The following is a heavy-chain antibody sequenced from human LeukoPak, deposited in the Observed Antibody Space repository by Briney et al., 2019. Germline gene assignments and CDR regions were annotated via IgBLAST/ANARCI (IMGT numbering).Heavy chain of an antibody. V-gene: IGHV5-51*01. CDR3: ARGRLDIVVVPAALSNWFDP. CDR1: GYSFTSYW. Sequence: GESLKISYKGSGYSFTSYWIGWVRQVPGKGLEWMGIIYLGDSDTRYSPPFQGQVTISADKSISTAYLQWSSLKASDTAMYYCARGRLDIVVVPAALSNWFDPWGQGTLVTVSS. CDR2: IYLGDSDT. D-gene: IGHD2-2*03. J-gene: IGHJ5*02.